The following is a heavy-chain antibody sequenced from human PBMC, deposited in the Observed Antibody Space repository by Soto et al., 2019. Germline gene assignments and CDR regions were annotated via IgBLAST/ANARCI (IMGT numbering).Heavy chain of an antibody. CDR1: GQTFTSYA. CDR2: INAGNGNT. J-gene: IGHJ3*01. D-gene: IGHD6-19*01. Sequence: QVQLVQSGAEVKKPGASVKVSCKASGQTFTSYAMHWVRQAPGQGLEWMGWINAGNGNTKYSEKFQGSVTITTDTSASTAYMELTTLTSEDTAVYYCARARLQWLILAFDVWGQGTVVAVSS. V-gene: IGHV1-3*01. CDR3: ARARLQWLILAFDV.